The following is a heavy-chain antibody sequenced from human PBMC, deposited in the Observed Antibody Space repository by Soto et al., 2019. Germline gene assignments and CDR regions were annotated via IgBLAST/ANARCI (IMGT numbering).Heavy chain of an antibody. D-gene: IGHD2-2*01. CDR3: ARDDCTSANCYAYNWFDP. CDR2: ISTYNGNT. J-gene: IGHJ5*02. CDR1: GYTFSRYG. V-gene: IGHV1-18*04. Sequence: RASVKVSCKASGYTFSRYGISWVRQAPGQGLEWMGWISTYNGNTNYAQRFQGRVTLTRDTSTDTVSLELSGLRSDDTAVYYCARDDCTSANCYAYNWFDPWGQGTLVTVSS.